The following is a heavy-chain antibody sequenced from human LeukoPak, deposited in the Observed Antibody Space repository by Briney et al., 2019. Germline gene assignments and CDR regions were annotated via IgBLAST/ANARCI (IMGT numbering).Heavy chain of an antibody. J-gene: IGHJ5*02. V-gene: IGHV1-8*02. D-gene: IGHD3-3*01. CDR2: TNPNSGNT. CDR3: ARGVTIFGVARNRFDP. CDR1: GYTFTGYY. Sequence: ASVKLSCKASGYTFTGYYMHWVRQAPGQGLEWMGWTNPNSGNTGYAQKFQGRVTMTRNTSINTAYMELSSLRSEDTAVYYCARGVTIFGVARNRFDPWGQGTLVTVSS.